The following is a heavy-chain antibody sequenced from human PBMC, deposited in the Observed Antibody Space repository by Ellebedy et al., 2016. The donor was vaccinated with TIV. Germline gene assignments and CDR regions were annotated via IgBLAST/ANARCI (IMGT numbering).Heavy chain of an antibody. J-gene: IGHJ5*02. CDR3: ARTRWFGELVYWFDP. D-gene: IGHD3-10*01. CDR1: GGSFSGYY. Sequence: SETLSLTXAVYGGSFSGYYWSWIRQPPGKGLEWIGSIYYSGSTYYNPSLKSRVTISVDTSKNQFSLKLSSVTAADTAVYYCARTRWFGELVYWFDPWGQGTLVTVSS. CDR2: IYYSGST. V-gene: IGHV4-34*01.